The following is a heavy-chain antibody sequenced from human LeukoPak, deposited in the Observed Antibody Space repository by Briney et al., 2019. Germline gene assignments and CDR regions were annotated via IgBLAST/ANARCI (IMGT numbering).Heavy chain of an antibody. Sequence: PGGSLRLSCAASRFTFSSYSMNWVRQAPGKGLEWIGEIIHRGSTNYNPSLKSRVTISVDTSKNQFSLKLRSVTAADTAVYYCARINCGGDCRGYYYKYYMDVWGKGTTVTISS. CDR3: ARINCGGDCRGYYYKYYMDV. D-gene: IGHD2-21*02. J-gene: IGHJ6*03. V-gene: IGHV4-34*12. CDR1: RFTFSSYS. CDR2: IIHRGST.